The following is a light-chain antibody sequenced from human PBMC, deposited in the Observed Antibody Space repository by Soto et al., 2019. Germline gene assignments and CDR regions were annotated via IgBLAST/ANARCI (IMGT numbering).Light chain of an antibody. CDR2: DAS. Sequence: EIVLTQSPATLSLSPGERATLSCRASQSVRSYLTWYQQKPGQAPRLLIYDASNRATGIPARFSGSGSGTDFPLTVSNLEPEDFAVYYCQQRSNWPYSITFGQGTRLEIK. CDR1: QSVRSY. J-gene: IGKJ5*01. V-gene: IGKV3-11*01. CDR3: QQRSNWPYSIT.